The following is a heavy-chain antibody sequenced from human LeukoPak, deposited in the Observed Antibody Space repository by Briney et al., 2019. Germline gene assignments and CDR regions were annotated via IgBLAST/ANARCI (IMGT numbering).Heavy chain of an antibody. Sequence: SETLSLTCAVYGGSFSGYYWSWIRQPPGKGLEWIGEFIHSGSTNYNSSLKTRVTISVDTSKNQFSLKLSSVTAADTAVYYCAFRTKTGYSSSWYLSWGQGTLVTVSS. V-gene: IGHV4-34*12. CDR2: FIHSGST. J-gene: IGHJ5*02. D-gene: IGHD6-13*01. CDR1: GGSFSGYY. CDR3: AFRTKTGYSSSWYLS.